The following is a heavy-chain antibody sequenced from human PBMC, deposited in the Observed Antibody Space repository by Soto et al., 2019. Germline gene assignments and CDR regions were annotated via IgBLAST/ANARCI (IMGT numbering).Heavy chain of an antibody. CDR3: ARDWTSGLTRPAAFDI. J-gene: IGHJ3*02. CDR1: GGSISSYY. V-gene: IGHV4-59*01. CDR2: IYYSGST. Sequence: PSETLSLTCTVSGGSISSYYWSWIRQPPGKGLEWIGYIYYSGSTNYNPSLKSRVTISVDTSKNQFSLKLSSVTAADTAVYYCARDWTSGLTRPAAFDIWGQGKMVTVSS. D-gene: IGHD1-26*01.